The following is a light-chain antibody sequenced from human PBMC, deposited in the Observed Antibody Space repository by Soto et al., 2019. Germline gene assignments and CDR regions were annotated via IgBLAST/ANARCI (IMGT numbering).Light chain of an antibody. CDR2: DVT. V-gene: IGLV2-14*01. CDR1: SSDVGAYNY. J-gene: IGLJ2*01. Sequence: QSVLTQPASVSGSPGQSITISCTGTSSDVGAYNYVSWYQQHPGKAPELMIYDVTNRPSGVSNRFSGSKSGNTASLTISGLQAEDEADYYCSSYTPSNTFVVFGGGTKLTVL. CDR3: SSYTPSNTFVV.